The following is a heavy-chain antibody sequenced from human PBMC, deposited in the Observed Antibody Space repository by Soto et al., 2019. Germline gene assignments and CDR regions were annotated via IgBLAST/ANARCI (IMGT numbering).Heavy chain of an antibody. Sequence: SETLSLTCTVSGGSISSYYWSWIRQPPGKGLEWIGYIYYSGSTNYNPSLKSRVTISVDTSKNQFSLKLSSVTAAETAVYYCARDRGRDGYNFPYYYYGMDVWGQGTTVTVSS. D-gene: IGHD5-12*01. CDR2: IYYSGST. V-gene: IGHV4-59*01. CDR1: GGSISSYY. CDR3: ARDRGRDGYNFPYYYYGMDV. J-gene: IGHJ6*02.